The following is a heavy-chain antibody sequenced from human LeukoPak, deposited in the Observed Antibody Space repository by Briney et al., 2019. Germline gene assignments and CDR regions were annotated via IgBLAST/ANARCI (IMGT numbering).Heavy chain of an antibody. CDR2: ISIGGSIT. J-gene: IGHJ4*02. CDR3: ARKSSGSYAY. CDR1: GFTFGSYA. V-gene: IGHV3-48*03. D-gene: IGHD3-10*01. Sequence: PGGSLRLSCAASGFTFGSYAMSWVRQAPGKGLEWVSYISIGGSITYYADSVKGRFTISRDNAKNSLYLQMNSLRAEDTAVYYCARKSSGSYAYWGQGTLVTVPS.